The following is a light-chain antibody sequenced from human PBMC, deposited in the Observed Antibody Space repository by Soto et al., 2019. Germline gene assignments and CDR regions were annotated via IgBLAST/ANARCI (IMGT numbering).Light chain of an antibody. J-gene: IGLJ3*02. CDR2: DVS. CDR1: SSDVGGYNY. Sequence: QSALTQPGSVSGSPGQSVTISCTGTSSDVGGYNYVSWYQHHPGKAPKLMIYDVSNRPSGVSNRFSGSKSDNTASLTISGLQSEDEADYYCSSYTGSYTVVFGGGTKLTVL. V-gene: IGLV2-14*03. CDR3: SSYTGSYTVV.